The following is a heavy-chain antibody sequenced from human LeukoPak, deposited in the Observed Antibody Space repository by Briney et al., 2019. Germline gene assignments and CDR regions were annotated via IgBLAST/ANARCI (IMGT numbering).Heavy chain of an antibody. V-gene: IGHV1-46*01. CDR2: INPRGDAT. D-gene: IGHD1-1*01. CDR1: GNTFIGYW. CDR3: AREGQQLKHFDY. J-gene: IGHJ4*02. Sequence: ASVKVSCKASGNTFIGYWIHWVRQAPGQGLEWMGAINPRGDATIGAQKFQGRVTTTRDTSTSTVYIELSSLRSEDTAVYYCAREGQQLKHFDYWGQGTLVTVSS.